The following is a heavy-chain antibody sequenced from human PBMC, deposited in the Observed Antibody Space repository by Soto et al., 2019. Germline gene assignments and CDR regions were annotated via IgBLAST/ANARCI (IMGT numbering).Heavy chain of an antibody. CDR2: INSEGTNA. Sequence: EVQLVEAGGGVVQPGGSLRLSCAASGFTFSSNLMHWVRQAPGKGLVWVSRINSEGTNAAYAGSVRGRFTVSRDNAKNTLYLQMNSLTGEDTAVYYCAKAGAGVANFDYWGQGTLVTVSS. V-gene: IGHV3-74*01. CDR3: AKAGAGVANFDY. CDR1: GFTFSSNL. J-gene: IGHJ4*02. D-gene: IGHD3-3*01.